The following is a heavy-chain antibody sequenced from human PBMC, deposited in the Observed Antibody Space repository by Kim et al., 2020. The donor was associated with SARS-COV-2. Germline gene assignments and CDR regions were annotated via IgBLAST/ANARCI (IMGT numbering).Heavy chain of an antibody. CDR1: GFTVSSDY. Sequence: GGSLRLSCAASGFTVSSDYMIWVRQGPGKGLEWVSLIYRGGSTYYAASMEGRFTISSDNSKNTLYRQMNSVIVEDTAVYYFGRWSYDYLGVDVWGHGPT. CDR2: IYRGGST. D-gene: IGHD3-3*01. CDR3: GRWSYDYLGVDV. V-gene: IGHV3-66*01. J-gene: IGHJ6*02.